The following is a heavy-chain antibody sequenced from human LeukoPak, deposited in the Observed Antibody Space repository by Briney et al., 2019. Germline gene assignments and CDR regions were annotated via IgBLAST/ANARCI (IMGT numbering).Heavy chain of an antibody. J-gene: IGHJ4*02. CDR1: GCSISSYY. V-gene: IGHV4-59*01. CDR3: ARDRRVAFDY. D-gene: IGHD2-15*01. CDR2: IYYSGST. Sequence: PSETLSLTCTVSGCSISSYYWSWIRQPPGKGLEWIGYIYYSGSTNYNPSLKSRVTISVDTSKNQFYLKLSSVTAADTAVYYCARDRRVAFDYWGQGTLVTVSS.